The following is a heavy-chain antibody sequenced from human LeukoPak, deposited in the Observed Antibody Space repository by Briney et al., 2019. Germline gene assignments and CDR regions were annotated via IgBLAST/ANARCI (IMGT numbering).Heavy chain of an antibody. Sequence: ASVKVSCKASGYTFTSYGISWVRQAPGQGLEWMGWISAYNGNTNYAQKLQGRVIMTTDTSTSTAYMELRSLRSDDTAVCYCATFPGPNPSGLEPPPIPWGQGTLVTVSS. J-gene: IGHJ5*02. D-gene: IGHD1-1*01. CDR2: ISAYNGNT. CDR3: ATFPGPNPSGLEPPPIP. CDR1: GYTFTSYG. V-gene: IGHV1-18*01.